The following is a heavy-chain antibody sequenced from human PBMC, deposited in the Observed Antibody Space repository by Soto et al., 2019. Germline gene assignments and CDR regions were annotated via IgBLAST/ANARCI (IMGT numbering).Heavy chain of an antibody. Sequence: SETLSLTCAVYGGSFSGYYWSWIRQPPGKGLEWIGEINHSGSTNYNPSLKSRVTISVDTSKNQFSLKLSSVTAADTAVYYCGYKAVNSRHRDRDYYYFCGMDVWCQGNSLTVSS. CDR3: GYKAVNSRHRDRDYYYFCGMDV. CDR1: GGSFSGYY. CDR2: INHSGST. D-gene: IGHD1-1*01. J-gene: IGHJ6*02. V-gene: IGHV4-34*01.